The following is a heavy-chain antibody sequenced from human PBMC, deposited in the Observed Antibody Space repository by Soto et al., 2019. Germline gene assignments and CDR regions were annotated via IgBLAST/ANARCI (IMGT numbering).Heavy chain of an antibody. CDR2: ISGSGGST. CDR3: ASQKRITIFGVVTPDAFDI. J-gene: IGHJ3*02. V-gene: IGHV3-23*01. CDR1: GFTFSSYA. Sequence: GGSLRLSCAASGFTFSSYAMSWVRQAPGKGLEWVSAISGSGGSTYYADSVKGRFTISRDNSKNTLYLQMNSLRAEDTAVDYCASQKRITIFGVVTPDAFDIWGQGTMVTVSS. D-gene: IGHD3-3*01.